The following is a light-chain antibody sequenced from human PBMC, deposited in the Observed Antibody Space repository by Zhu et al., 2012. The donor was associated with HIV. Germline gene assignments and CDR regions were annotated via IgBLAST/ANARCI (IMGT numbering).Light chain of an antibody. Sequence: DIQMAQSPSSLSASVGDTVTITCRASESVSTYVNWYQKRPGKAPKLLIYVTTLLHTGVPXRFSGTGTPADFTFTLTISNLQPEDFATYYCQQTYDTPLTFGGG. J-gene: IGKJ4*01. V-gene: IGKV1-39*01. CDR3: QQTYDTPLT. CDR1: ESVSTY. CDR2: VTT.